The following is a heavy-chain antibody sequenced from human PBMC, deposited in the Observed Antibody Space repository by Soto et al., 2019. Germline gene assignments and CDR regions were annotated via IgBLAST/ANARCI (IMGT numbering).Heavy chain of an antibody. Sequence: ASVKVSCKASGYTFTSYGISWVRQAPGQGLEWMGWLSAYTGNTNYAQKLQGRVTMTTDTSTSTAYMELRSLRSDDTAVYYCARVILYYYYGMDVWGQGTTVTVSS. CDR3: ARVILYYYYGMDV. CDR1: GYTFTSYG. V-gene: IGHV1-18*01. J-gene: IGHJ6*02. CDR2: LSAYTGNT.